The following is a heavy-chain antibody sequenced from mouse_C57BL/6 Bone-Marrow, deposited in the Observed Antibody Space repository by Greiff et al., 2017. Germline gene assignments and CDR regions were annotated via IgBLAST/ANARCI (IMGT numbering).Heavy chain of an antibody. Sequence: VQLQQPGAELVKPGASVKLSCKASGYTFTSYWMHWVKQRPGQGLEWIGMIHPNSGSTNYNEKFKSKATLTVDKSSSTAYMQLSSLTSEDSAVYYGARPIITTVPYYFDYWGQGTTLTVSS. CDR2: IHPNSGST. CDR1: GYTFTSYW. CDR3: ARPIITTVPYYFDY. J-gene: IGHJ2*01. D-gene: IGHD1-1*01. V-gene: IGHV1-64*01.